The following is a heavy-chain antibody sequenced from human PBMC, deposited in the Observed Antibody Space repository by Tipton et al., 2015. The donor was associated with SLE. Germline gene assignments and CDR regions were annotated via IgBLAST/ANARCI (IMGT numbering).Heavy chain of an antibody. J-gene: IGHJ2*01. CDR3: ARFYPERPNWYFYL. D-gene: IGHD1-1*01. Sequence: TLSLTCAVYGGSFSGYYWSWIRQPPGKGLEWIGEINHSGSTNYNPSLKSRVTISVDTSKNQFSLKLSSVTAADTAVYYCARFYPERPNWYFYLWGRGTLVTVSS. V-gene: IGHV4-34*01. CDR1: GGSFSGYY. CDR2: INHSGST.